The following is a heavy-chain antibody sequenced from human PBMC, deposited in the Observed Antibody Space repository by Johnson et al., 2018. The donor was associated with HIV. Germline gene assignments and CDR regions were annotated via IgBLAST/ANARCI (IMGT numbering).Heavy chain of an antibody. J-gene: IGHJ3*02. CDR1: GFTFDDYA. CDR2: INSDGSST. D-gene: IGHD3-10*01. Sequence: VQLVESGGGLVQPWRSLRLSCTASGFTFDDYAMHWVRQAPGKGLEWVSGINSDGSSTYYANSVKGRFTISRDNSKNTLYLQMGSLRAEDTAVYYCARGVDGAFDIWGQGTMVTVSS. CDR3: ARGVDGAFDI. V-gene: IGHV3-64*01.